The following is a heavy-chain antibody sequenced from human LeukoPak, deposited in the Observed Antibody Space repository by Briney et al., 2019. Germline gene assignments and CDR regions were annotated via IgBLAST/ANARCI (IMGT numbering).Heavy chain of an antibody. CDR3: AKGGGTIFGVVSNWFDP. Sequence: GGSLRLSCAASGFTFSSYAMSWVRQAPGKGLEWVSAISGSGGSTYYADSVKGRFTISRDNSKNTLYLQMNSLRAEGTAVYYCAKGGGTIFGVVSNWFDPWGQGTLVTVSS. D-gene: IGHD3-3*01. V-gene: IGHV3-23*01. J-gene: IGHJ5*02. CDR1: GFTFSSYA. CDR2: ISGSGGST.